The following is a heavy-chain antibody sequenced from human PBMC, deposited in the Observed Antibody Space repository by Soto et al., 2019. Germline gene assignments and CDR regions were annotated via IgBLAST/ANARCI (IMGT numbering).Heavy chain of an antibody. J-gene: IGHJ5*02. CDR1: GCRFTSYW. CDR3: ARGYCTATICDPWFDP. V-gene: IGHV5-51*01. Sequence: SLRNSCQGSGCRFTSYWIAWVRQMPGKGLEWMGIIYPGDSDTRYSPSFQGQVTISVDKSITTAYLQWRSLKASDTAMYYCARGYCTATICDPWFDPWGQGTLVTVSS. D-gene: IGHD2-8*02. CDR2: IYPGDSDT.